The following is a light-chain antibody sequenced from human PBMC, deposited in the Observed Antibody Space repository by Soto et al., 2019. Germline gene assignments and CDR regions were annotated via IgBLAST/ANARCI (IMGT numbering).Light chain of an antibody. J-gene: IGLJ3*02. CDR2: DVN. CDR1: SSDVGGYNY. CDR3: SSYTSSSTWV. Sequence: QSVLTQPASVSESPGQSITISCTGTSSDVGGYNYVSWYQQHPGKAPKLMIYDVNNRPSGVSNRFSGSKSGNTASLTISGLQAEDEADYYCSSYTSSSTWVFGGGTKVTVL. V-gene: IGLV2-14*01.